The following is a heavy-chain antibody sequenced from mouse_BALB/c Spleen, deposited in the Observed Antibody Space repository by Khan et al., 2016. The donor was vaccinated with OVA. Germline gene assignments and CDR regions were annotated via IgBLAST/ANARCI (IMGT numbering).Heavy chain of an antibody. J-gene: IGHJ4*01. CDR2: CLPGRGTI. V-gene: IGHV1-9*01. CDR1: DYTFSSYW. D-gene: IGHD4-1*01. CDR3: ARGAGTTYSLDY. Sequence: QVQLQQSGAELMKPGASVKISCKATDYTFSSYWIEWVKKRPGHGLGWIGECLPGRGTINYNEKFRGKATFTAEIFSNIAYMQLISLTSEDSAVLYCARGAGTTYSLDYWGQRASVTVSS.